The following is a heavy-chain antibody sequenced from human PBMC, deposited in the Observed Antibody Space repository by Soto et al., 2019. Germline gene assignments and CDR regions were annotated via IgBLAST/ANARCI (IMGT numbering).Heavy chain of an antibody. D-gene: IGHD6-19*01. V-gene: IGHV4-59*01. J-gene: IGHJ5*02. CDR2: IYYSGST. CDR1: GGSISSYY. Sequence: QVQLQESGPGLVKPSETLSLTCTVSGGSISSYYWSWIRQPPGKGLEWIGYIYYSGSTNYNPSLKSRVTTPVDTSKNQFSLKLSSVTAADTAVYYCARGAKVVAVAGNWFDPWGQGTLVTVSS. CDR3: ARGAKVVAVAGNWFDP.